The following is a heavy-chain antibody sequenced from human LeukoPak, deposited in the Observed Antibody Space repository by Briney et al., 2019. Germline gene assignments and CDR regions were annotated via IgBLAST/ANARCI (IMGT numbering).Heavy chain of an antibody. Sequence: SETLSLTCTVSGGSVSSGSYYWSWIRQPPGKGLEWIGYIYYSGSTYYNPSLKSRVTISVDTSKNQFSLKLSSVTAADTAVYYCARGPTVPSAYFDYWGQGTLVTVSS. CDR1: GGSVSSGSYY. D-gene: IGHD4-11*01. J-gene: IGHJ4*02. CDR2: IYYSGST. V-gene: IGHV4-31*03. CDR3: ARGPTVPSAYFDY.